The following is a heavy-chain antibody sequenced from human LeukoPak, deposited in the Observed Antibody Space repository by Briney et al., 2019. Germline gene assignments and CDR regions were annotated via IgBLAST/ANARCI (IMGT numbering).Heavy chain of an antibody. Sequence: GGSLRLSCAASGFTFSSYAMSWVRQAPGKGLEWVSAISGSGGSTYYADSVKGRFTTSRDNSKNTLYLQMNSLRAEDTAVYYCARPMVRGVIPEYYFDYWGQGTLVTVSS. V-gene: IGHV3-23*01. CDR1: GFTFSSYA. J-gene: IGHJ4*02. D-gene: IGHD3-10*01. CDR2: ISGSGGST. CDR3: ARPMVRGVIPEYYFDY.